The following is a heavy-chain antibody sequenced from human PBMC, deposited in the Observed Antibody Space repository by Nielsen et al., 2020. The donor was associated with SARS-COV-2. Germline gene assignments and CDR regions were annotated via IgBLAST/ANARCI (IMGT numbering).Heavy chain of an antibody. CDR2: IWFDGSDK. V-gene: IGHV3-33*08. CDR3: AREGHSQSVIVINSYIDY. CDR1: GFTFNAYA. J-gene: IGHJ4*02. Sequence: GESLKISCAASGFTFNAYAMHWVRQAPGKGLEWVAVIWFDGSDKYYADFVKDRFTISRDNSKNTLYLEMNSLRAEDTAVYYCAREGHSQSVIVINSYIDYWGQGTLVTVSS. D-gene: IGHD4-11*01.